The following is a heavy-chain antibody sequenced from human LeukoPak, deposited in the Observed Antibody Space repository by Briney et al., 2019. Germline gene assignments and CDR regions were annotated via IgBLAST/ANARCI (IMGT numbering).Heavy chain of an antibody. D-gene: IGHD3-22*01. CDR2: IYHSGST. Sequence: PSGTLFLTCAVSGGSISSSNWWSWVRQPPGKGLEWIGEIYHSGSTNYNPSLKSRVTISVDKSKNQFSLKLSSVTAADTAVYYCARNELGYYYDSSGYYYSDWGQGTLVTVSS. CDR1: GGSISSSNW. V-gene: IGHV4-4*02. J-gene: IGHJ4*02. CDR3: ARNELGYYYDSSGYYYSD.